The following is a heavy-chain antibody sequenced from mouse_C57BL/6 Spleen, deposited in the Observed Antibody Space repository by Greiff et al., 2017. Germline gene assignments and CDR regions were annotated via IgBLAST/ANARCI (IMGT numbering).Heavy chain of an antibody. D-gene: IGHD1-1*01. J-gene: IGHJ2*01. CDR1: GYTFTGYW. CDR2: ILSGSGST. V-gene: IGHV1-9*01. CDR3: ARIDYYVSSPGFDY. Sequence: QVQLQQSGAELMKPGASVKLSCKATGYTFTGYWIEWVKQRPGHGLEWIGEILSGSGSTNYNEKFKGKATFTADTSSTQAYMQRSSLTTEDSAIYYCARIDYYVSSPGFDYWGQGTTLTVSS.